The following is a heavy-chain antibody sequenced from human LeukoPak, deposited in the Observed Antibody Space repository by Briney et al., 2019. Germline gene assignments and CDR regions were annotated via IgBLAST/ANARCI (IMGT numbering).Heavy chain of an antibody. CDR2: ISWTGGST. V-gene: IGHV3-20*04. CDR1: GFTFDDYG. CDR3: ARIWPPTEDGYNFMAFDI. J-gene: IGHJ3*02. D-gene: IGHD5-24*01. Sequence: GGSLRLSCAASGFTFDDYGMSWVRQAPGKGLEWVSGISWTGGSTGYADSVRGRFTISRDNAKNSLYLQINSLRAEDTAVYFCARIWPPTEDGYNFMAFDIWGQGTMVTVSS.